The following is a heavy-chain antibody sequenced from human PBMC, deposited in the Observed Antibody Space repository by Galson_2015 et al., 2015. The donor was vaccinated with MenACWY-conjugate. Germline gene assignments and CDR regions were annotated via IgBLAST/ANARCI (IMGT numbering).Heavy chain of an antibody. V-gene: IGHV3-74*01. CDR1: GFTFSSYW. J-gene: IGHJ4*02. Sequence: SLRLSCEASGFTFSSYWMHWVRQAPGKGLVWVSLINSDGSSTSYADSVKGRFTISRDNAKNTLYLQMNSLRAEDTAVYYCAVYFSSSRCYGSSGGYWGQGTLVTVSS. D-gene: IGHD2-2*01. CDR3: AVYFSSSRCYGSSGGY. CDR2: INSDGSST.